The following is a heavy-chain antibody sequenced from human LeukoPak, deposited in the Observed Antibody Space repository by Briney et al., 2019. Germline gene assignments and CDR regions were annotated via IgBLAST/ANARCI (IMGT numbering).Heavy chain of an antibody. V-gene: IGHV3-30*04. CDR1: GFTFSSYA. J-gene: IGHJ4*02. Sequence: PGGSLRLSCAASGFTFSSYAMHWVRQAPGKGLEWVAVISYDGSNKYYADSVKGRFTISRDNSKNTLYLQMNSLRAEDTAVYYCAREGEYNYGSGSYLDYWGQGTLVTVSS. CDR3: AREGEYNYGSGSYLDY. D-gene: IGHD3-10*01. CDR2: ISYDGSNK.